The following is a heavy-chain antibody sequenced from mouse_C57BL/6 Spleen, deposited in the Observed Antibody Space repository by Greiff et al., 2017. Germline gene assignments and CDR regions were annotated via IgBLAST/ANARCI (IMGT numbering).Heavy chain of an antibody. J-gene: IGHJ4*01. CDR2: ISSGGSYT. CDR3: ARHQEWDDAMDY. V-gene: IGHV5-6*01. Sequence: EVQRVESGGDLVKPGGSLKLSCAASGFTFSSYGMSWVRQTPDKRLEWVATISSGGSYTCYPDSVKGRFTISRDNAKNTLYLQMSSLKSEDTAMYYCARHQEWDDAMDYWGQGTSVTVSS. D-gene: IGHD4-1*01. CDR1: GFTFSSYG.